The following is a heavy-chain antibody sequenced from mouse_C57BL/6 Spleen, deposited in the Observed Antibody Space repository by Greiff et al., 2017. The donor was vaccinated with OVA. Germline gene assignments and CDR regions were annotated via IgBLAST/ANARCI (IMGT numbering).Heavy chain of an antibody. J-gene: IGHJ3*01. CDR1: GYTFTDYY. Sequence: QVQLQQSGAELVRPGASVKLSCKASGYTFTDYYINWVKQRPGQGLEWIARIYPGSGNTYYNEKFKGKATLTAEKSSSTAYMQLSSLTSEDSAVYFGARQCVYYDYDDWFAYWGQGTLVTVSA. V-gene: IGHV1-76*01. CDR3: ARQCVYYDYDDWFAY. D-gene: IGHD2-4*01. CDR2: IYPGSGNT.